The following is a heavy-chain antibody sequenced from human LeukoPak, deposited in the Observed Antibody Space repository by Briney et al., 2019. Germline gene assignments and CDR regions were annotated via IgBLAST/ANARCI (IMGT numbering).Heavy chain of an antibody. J-gene: IGHJ4*02. CDR3: ARDTLNGPFVISLDY. CDR2: ISGSSTTI. Sequence: GGSLRLSCAASGFTFSSYSINWVRQAPGKGLEWVSYISGSSTTIYYADSVKGRFTISRDNAKNSLYLQMNSLRAEDTAVYYCARDTLNGPFVISLDYWGQGALVTVSS. CDR1: GFTFSSYS. V-gene: IGHV3-48*01. D-gene: IGHD3-9*01.